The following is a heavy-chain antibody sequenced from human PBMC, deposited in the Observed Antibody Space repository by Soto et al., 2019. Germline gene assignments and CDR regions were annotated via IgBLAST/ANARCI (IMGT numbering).Heavy chain of an antibody. D-gene: IGHD3-16*02. V-gene: IGHV4-59*12. Sequence: SETLSLTCTVSGGSISSYYWSWIRQPPGKGLEWIGYIYYSGSTNYNPSLESRVNISVDTSKNQFSLRLSSVTAADTALYYCAREAGGVYVWGSSRHAGEEYFDYWGHGTLVTVSS. CDR2: IYYSGST. CDR1: GGSISSYY. CDR3: AREAGGVYVWGSSRHAGEEYFDY. J-gene: IGHJ4*01.